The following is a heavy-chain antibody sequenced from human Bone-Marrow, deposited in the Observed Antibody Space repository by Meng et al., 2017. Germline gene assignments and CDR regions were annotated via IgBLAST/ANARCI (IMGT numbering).Heavy chain of an antibody. J-gene: IGHJ3*02. CDR3: ARDFEGSGWSAALSDAFDI. V-gene: IGHV3-30*04. CDR1: GFTFSSYA. D-gene: IGHD6-19*01. Sequence: GESLKISCAASGFTFSSYAIHWVRQAPGKGLEWVAVISYDGSNKYYADSVKGRFTISRDNSKNTLYLQMNSLRAEDTAVYYCARDFEGSGWSAALSDAFDIWGQGTMVTVSS. CDR2: ISYDGSNK.